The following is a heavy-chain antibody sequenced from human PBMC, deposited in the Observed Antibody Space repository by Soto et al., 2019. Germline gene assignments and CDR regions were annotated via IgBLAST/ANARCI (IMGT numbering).Heavy chain of an antibody. CDR2: ISGSGGST. J-gene: IGHJ6*03. V-gene: IGHV3-23*01. CDR1: GFTFSSYA. CDR3: AKRGYGSGSLYYMDV. D-gene: IGHD3-10*01. Sequence: GGSVRLSCAASGFTFSSYAMSWVRQAPGKGLEWVSAISGSGGSTYYADSVKGRFTISRDNSKNTLYLQMNSLRAEDTAVYYCAKRGYGSGSLYYMDVWGKGTTVTVSS.